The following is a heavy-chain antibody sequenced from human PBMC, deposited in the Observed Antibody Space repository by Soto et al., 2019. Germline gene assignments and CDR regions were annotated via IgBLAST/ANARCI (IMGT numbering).Heavy chain of an antibody. CDR3: ARGMKKLLLTYSSGWDTDDAFDI. CDR2: INAGNGNT. Sequence: ASVKVSCKASGYTFTSYAMHWVRQVPGQRLEWMGWINAGNGNTNYSQKFQGRVTITTDTSASTAYMELSSLRSEDTAVYYCARGMKKLLLTYSSGWDTDDAFDIWSQGTLVTVSS. V-gene: IGHV1-3*01. J-gene: IGHJ3*02. CDR1: GYTFTSYA. D-gene: IGHD6-19*01.